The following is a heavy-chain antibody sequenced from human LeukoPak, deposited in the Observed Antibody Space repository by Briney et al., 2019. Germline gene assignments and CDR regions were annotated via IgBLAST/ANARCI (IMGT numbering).Heavy chain of an antibody. Sequence: PSETLSLTCTVSGGSISSYYWSWIRQPPGKGLEWIGYVYYSGSTNYNPSLKSRVTISMDTSSNHFSLMMSSVTPADTAVYYCAGDYDFWRATRGYWGRGTLVTVSS. J-gene: IGHJ4*02. CDR3: AGDYDFWRATRGY. CDR1: GGSISSYY. D-gene: IGHD3-3*01. V-gene: IGHV4-59*08. CDR2: VYYSGST.